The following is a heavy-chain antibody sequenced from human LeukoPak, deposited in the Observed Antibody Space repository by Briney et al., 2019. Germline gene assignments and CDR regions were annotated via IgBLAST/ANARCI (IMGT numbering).Heavy chain of an antibody. CDR2: IYYSGRT. D-gene: IGHD5-18*01. CDR3: ARVVWGYSYGYYFDY. J-gene: IGHJ4*02. V-gene: IGHV4-59*01. CDR1: GGSISSYY. Sequence: PSETLSLTCIVSGGSISSYYWSWIRQSPGKGLEWIGYIYYSGRTNYNPSLKSRVTISVDTSKDQFSLKLSSVTAADTAVYYCARVVWGYSYGYYFDYWGQGTLVTVSS.